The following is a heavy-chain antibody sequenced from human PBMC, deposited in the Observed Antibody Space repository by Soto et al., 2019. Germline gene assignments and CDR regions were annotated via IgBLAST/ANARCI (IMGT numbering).Heavy chain of an antibody. J-gene: IGHJ2*01. Sequence: EVQLVESGGGLVQPGRSLRLSCAASGFTFDDYAMDWVRQAPGKGLEWVSGISWNSASFGYADSVRGRFTISRDNAKNSLYLQMNSLRAEDTAFYYCTKSSSRRFPYYFSDLWGRGTLVTVSS. CDR3: TKSSSRRFPYYFSDL. V-gene: IGHV3-9*01. D-gene: IGHD1-26*01. CDR1: GFTFDDYA. CDR2: ISWNSASF.